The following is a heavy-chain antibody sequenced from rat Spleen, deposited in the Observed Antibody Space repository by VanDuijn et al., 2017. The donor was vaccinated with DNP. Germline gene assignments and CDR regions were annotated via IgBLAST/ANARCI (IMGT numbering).Heavy chain of an antibody. CDR1: GFTFSDYA. J-gene: IGHJ2*01. D-gene: IGHD3-8*01. CDR2: IIYEGIRT. CDR3: ATDRIPY. Sequence: EVQLVESGGGLVQPGRSLKLSCAASGFTFSDYAMAWVRQTPKKRLEWVATIIYEGIRTYYGDSVKGRFAISRDNAKSTLYLQMDSLRSEDMATYYCATDRIPYWGQGVMVTVSS. V-gene: IGHV5S10*01.